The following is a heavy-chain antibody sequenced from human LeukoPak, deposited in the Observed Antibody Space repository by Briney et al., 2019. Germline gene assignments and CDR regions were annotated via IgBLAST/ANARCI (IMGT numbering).Heavy chain of an antibody. CDR1: GFTFSNAW. CDR3: TFEMYYYDSSSYHIEYYFDY. D-gene: IGHD3-22*01. V-gene: IGHV3-15*01. CDR2: IKTKTDGGTT. Sequence: GGSLRLSCAASGFTFSNAWMSWVRQAPGKGLEWVGRIKTKTDGGTTDYAAPVKGRFTISRGDSQNTLYLQMNSLKTEDTAVYYCTFEMYYYDSSSYHIEYYFDYWGQGTLVTVS. J-gene: IGHJ4*02.